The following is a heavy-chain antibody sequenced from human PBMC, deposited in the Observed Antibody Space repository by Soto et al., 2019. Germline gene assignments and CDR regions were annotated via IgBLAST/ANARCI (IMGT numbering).Heavy chain of an antibody. V-gene: IGHV3-21*01. D-gene: IGHD6-13*01. Sequence: EVQLVESGGGLVKPGGSLRLSCAVSGFTFNSYSMNWVRQAPGKGLEWVSSISSFSNYMYYTDSVKGRFTISRVNARNSIYPQINILRDEDTAVYYWARAGGDSRTTPNPRASDMAVWGQVSTVTVSS. CDR2: ISSFSNYM. CDR3: ARAGGDSRTTPNPRASDMAV. CDR1: GFTFNSYS. J-gene: IGHJ6*02.